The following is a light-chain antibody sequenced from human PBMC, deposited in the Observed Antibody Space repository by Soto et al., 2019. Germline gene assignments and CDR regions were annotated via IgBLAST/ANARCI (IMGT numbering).Light chain of an antibody. CDR2: GNS. CDR3: QSYDNSLSVVV. CDR1: SSNIGAGYD. Sequence: QSVLTQPPSVSGAPGQRGTISCTGSSSNIGAGYDVHWYQQLPGTAPKLLIYGNSKRPSGVPDRFSGSKSGTSASLAITGLQAEDEADYYAQSYDNSLSVVVFGGGTQLTVL. J-gene: IGLJ2*01. V-gene: IGLV1-40*01.